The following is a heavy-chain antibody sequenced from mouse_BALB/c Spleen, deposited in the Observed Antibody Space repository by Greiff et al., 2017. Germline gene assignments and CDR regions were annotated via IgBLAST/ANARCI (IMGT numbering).Heavy chain of an antibody. V-gene: IGHV5-6-3*01. CDR1: GFTFSSYG. CDR3: ARGGMITTGAMDY. J-gene: IGHJ4*01. Sequence: EVMLVESGGGLVQPGGSLKLSCAASGFTFSSYGMSWVRQTPDKRLELVATINSNGGSTYYPDSVKGRFTISRDNAKNTLYLQMSSLKSEDTAMYDCARGGMITTGAMDYWGQGTSVTVSS. D-gene: IGHD2-4*01. CDR2: INSNGGST.